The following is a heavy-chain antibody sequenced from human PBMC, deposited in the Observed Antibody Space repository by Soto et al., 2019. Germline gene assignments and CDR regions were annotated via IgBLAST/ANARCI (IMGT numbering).Heavy chain of an antibody. D-gene: IGHD2-2*01. V-gene: IGHV4-31*03. CDR3: AGGVVVVPAANIPIDY. CDR2: IYYSGST. CDR1: GGSISSGGYY. Sequence: QVQLQESGPGLVKPSQTLSLTCTVSGGSISSGGYYWSWIRQHPGKGLEWIGYIYYSGSTYYNPSLKSGVTKSVDTSKNQCSLKLSSVTAADTAVYYCAGGVVVVPAANIPIDYWGQGSLVTVSS. J-gene: IGHJ4*02.